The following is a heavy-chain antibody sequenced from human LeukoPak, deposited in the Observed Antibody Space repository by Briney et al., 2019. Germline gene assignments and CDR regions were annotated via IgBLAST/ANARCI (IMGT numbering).Heavy chain of an antibody. Sequence: ASVKVSCKASGYSFTGFYIHWVRQAPGQGLEWMGWINPNSGGPKYAQKFQGRVTMTRDTSISTAYMELSRLSSDDTAMYYCARDWDYWGQGTLVTVSS. CDR1: GYSFTGFY. CDR2: INPNSGGP. J-gene: IGHJ4*02. CDR3: ARDWDY. V-gene: IGHV1-2*02.